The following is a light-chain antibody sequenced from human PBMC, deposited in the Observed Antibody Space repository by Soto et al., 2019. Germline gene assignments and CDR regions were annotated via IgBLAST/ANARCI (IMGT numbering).Light chain of an antibody. J-gene: IGKJ2*01. V-gene: IGKV3-11*01. CDR1: QSVSSY. Sequence: EIVLTQSPATLSLSPGERATLSCRASQSVSSYLAWYQQKPGQAPRLLIYDASNRATGIPARFSGSGSGTYFTLTISSLEPEEFEVYYCQQRRNWTPYTFGQGTKLEIK. CDR3: QQRRNWTPYT. CDR2: DAS.